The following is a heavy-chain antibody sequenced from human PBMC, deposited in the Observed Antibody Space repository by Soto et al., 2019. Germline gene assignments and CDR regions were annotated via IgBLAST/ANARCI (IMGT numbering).Heavy chain of an antibody. Sequence: QVQLVESGGGVVQPGRSLRLSCAASGFTFSTYAMHWVRQSPGTGLEWLAVISYEGSTTHYLDSVKGRFTISRDNSKNTRNLQMNSLRADDTAVYYCARGYYDLLTGFSYWYFDLWGRGTLVTVSS. D-gene: IGHD3-9*01. CDR1: GFTFSTYA. CDR3: ARGYYDLLTGFSYWYFDL. V-gene: IGHV3-30-3*01. J-gene: IGHJ2*01. CDR2: ISYEGSTT.